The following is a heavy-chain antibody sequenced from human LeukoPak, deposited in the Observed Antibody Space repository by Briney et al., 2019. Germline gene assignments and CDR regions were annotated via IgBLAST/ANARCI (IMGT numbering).Heavy chain of an antibody. CDR2: ISYDGRNK. J-gene: IGHJ3*02. V-gene: IGHV3-30*03. Sequence: GRSLRLSCAASGFTFSSYGMHWVRQAPGKGLEWVAVISYDGRNKYYADSVRGRFTISRDNSENTLYLQMNSLRAEDTAVYYCASEGVGATRDAFDIWGQGTMVTVSS. CDR3: ASEGVGATRDAFDI. D-gene: IGHD1-26*01. CDR1: GFTFSSYG.